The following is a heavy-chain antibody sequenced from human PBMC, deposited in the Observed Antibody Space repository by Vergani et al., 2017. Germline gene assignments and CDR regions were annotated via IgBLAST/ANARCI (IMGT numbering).Heavy chain of an antibody. V-gene: IGHV4-59*01. CDR3: ARGYSSSCYDY. Sequence: QVQLQESGPGLVKPSETLSLTCTVSGGSISSYYWSWIRQPPGKGLEWIGYIYYSGSTNYNPSLKSRVTISVDTSKNQFSLKLSSVTAADTAVYYCARGYSSSCYDYWGQGTLVTVSS. CDR1: GGSISSYY. J-gene: IGHJ4*02. D-gene: IGHD6-13*01. CDR2: IYYSGST.